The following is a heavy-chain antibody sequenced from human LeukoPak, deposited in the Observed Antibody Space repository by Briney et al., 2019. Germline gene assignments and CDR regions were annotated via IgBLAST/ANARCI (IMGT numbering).Heavy chain of an antibody. J-gene: IGHJ4*02. V-gene: IGHV1-2*02. CDR1: GYTFTGYS. Sequence: GASVKVSCKASGYTFTGYSIYWVRQTPGQKLEWMGWINPKTGTANSAQKFQGRVTMTRDTSISTAYMELSRLRSDDTAVYYCARGGVRSSSPPDYWGQGTLVTVSS. CDR3: ARGGVRSSSPPDY. CDR2: INPKTGTA. D-gene: IGHD6-6*01.